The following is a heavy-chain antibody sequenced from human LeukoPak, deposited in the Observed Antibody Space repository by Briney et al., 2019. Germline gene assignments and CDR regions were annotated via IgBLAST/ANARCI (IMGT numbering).Heavy chain of an antibody. CDR1: GFNFNTYT. V-gene: IGHV3-21*01. CDR3: AKERLDY. Sequence: PGGSLRLSCAASGFNFNTYTMNWVRQAPGKGLEWVSSISSDSSYIYYADAVQGRFTVSRDNAKYSLYLQMNSLRAEDTAVYYCAKERLDYWGQGTLVTVSS. J-gene: IGHJ4*02. CDR2: ISSDSSYI.